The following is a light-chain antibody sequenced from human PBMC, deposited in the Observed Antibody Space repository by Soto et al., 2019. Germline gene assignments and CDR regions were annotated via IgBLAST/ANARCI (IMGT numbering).Light chain of an antibody. Sequence: QSALTQPASVSGSPGQSITISCTGTSSDVGGYNYVSWYQQHPGKAPKLMIYEVSNRPSGVSNRFSGSKSGNTASLTISGLQAEDEADYYCCSYTSSNPWVFGGGTKVTVL. CDR2: EVS. CDR1: SSDVGGYNY. J-gene: IGLJ3*02. V-gene: IGLV2-14*01. CDR3: CSYTSSNPWV.